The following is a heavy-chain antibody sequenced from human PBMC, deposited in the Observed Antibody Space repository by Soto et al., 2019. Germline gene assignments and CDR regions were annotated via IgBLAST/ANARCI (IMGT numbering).Heavy chain of an antibody. CDR3: AKDITPPGAASCYTCYYYYGMDV. Sequence: SLRLSCAASGFTFDDYAMHWVRQAPGKGLEWVSLISWDGGSTYYADSVKGRFTISRDNSKNSLYLQMNSLRAEDTALYYCAKDITPPGAASCYTCYYYYGMDVWGQGTTVTVSS. J-gene: IGHJ6*02. CDR2: ISWDGGST. V-gene: IGHV3-43D*04. CDR1: GFTFDDYA. D-gene: IGHD2-2*02.